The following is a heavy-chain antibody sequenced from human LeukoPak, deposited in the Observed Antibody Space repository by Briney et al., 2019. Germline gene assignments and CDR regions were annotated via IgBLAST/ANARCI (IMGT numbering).Heavy chain of an antibody. CDR3: AKEYSSSSPGEEHYYYYYMDV. CDR1: GFTFSSFG. Sequence: PGGTLRLSCAASGFTFSSFGMSWVRQAPGKGLEWVSAISGSGSSTYYADSVKGRFTISRDNSKNTLYLQMNSLRAEDTAVYYCAKEYSSSSPGEEHYYYYYMDVWGKGTTVTVSS. J-gene: IGHJ6*03. D-gene: IGHD6-13*01. V-gene: IGHV3-23*01. CDR2: ISGSGSST.